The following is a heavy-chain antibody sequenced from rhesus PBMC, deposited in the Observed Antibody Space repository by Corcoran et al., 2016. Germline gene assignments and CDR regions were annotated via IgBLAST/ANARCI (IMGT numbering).Heavy chain of an antibody. D-gene: IGHD5-42*01. CDR1: VGTITSRTW. Sequence: QVELRASGPEAVKTPENLCSTCAGHVGTITSRTWWSGSRPPPGQGLEWIGRIYGTGGSTAYNPSLKSRVTISIDTSKNQFSLKLSSVTAADTAVYYCARGGCSRYSYVFDYWGQGLRVTVSS. CDR2: IYGTGGST. CDR3: ARGGCSRYSYVFDY. V-gene: IGHV4-93*02. J-gene: IGHJ3*01.